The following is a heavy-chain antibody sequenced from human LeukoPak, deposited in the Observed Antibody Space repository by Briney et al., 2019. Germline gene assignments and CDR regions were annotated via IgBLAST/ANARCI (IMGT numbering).Heavy chain of an antibody. CDR2: IYYSGSI. CDR1: GGSISSYY. CDR3: ARLYGSGSYSFMDV. D-gene: IGHD3-10*01. J-gene: IGHJ6*04. Sequence: SETLSLTCTVSGGSISSYYWSWIRQPPGKGLEWIGYIYYSGSINYNPSLKSRVTISVDTSKNQFSLKLSSVTAADTALYYCARLYGSGSYSFMDVWGKGTTVTVSS. V-gene: IGHV4-59*01.